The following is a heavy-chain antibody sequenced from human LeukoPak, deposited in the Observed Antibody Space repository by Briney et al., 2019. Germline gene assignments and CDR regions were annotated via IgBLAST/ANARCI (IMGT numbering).Heavy chain of an antibody. CDR3: IVFGDSNH. V-gene: IGHV3-33*01. CDR1: GFTFSSYG. J-gene: IGHJ5*02. Sequence: GGSLRLSCAASGFTFSSYGMHWVRQAPGKGLEWVAVIWYDGSNKYYADSVKGRFTISRDTSKNTLYLQINSLRVEDTAVYYCIVFGDSNHWGQGTLVTVSS. D-gene: IGHD4-17*01. CDR2: IWYDGSNK.